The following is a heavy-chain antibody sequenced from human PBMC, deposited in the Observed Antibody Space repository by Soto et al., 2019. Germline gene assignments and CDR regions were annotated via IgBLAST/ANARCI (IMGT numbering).Heavy chain of an antibody. V-gene: IGHV3-21*01. J-gene: IGHJ4*02. CDR2: ISSSSSYI. CDR3: ARDIPIPSIVATIDCAY. D-gene: IGHD5-12*01. Sequence: EVQLVESGGGLVKPGGSLRLSCAASGFTFSSYSMNWVRQAPGKGLEWVSSISSSSSYIYYADSVKGRFTISRDNAQNSPYLQMNSLRAEDTAVYYCARDIPIPSIVATIDCAYWGQGTLVTVSS. CDR1: GFTFSSYS.